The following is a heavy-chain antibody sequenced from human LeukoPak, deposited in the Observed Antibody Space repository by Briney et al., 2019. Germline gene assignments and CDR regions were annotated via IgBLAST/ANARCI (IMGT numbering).Heavy chain of an antibody. CDR1: GFTFSSYE. J-gene: IGHJ4*02. D-gene: IGHD3-10*01. CDR2: ISSSGSTI. V-gene: IGHV3-48*03. Sequence: GGSLRLSCAASGFTFSSYEMNWVRQAPGKGLEWVSYISSSGSTIYYADSVKGRFTISRDNAKNSLYLQMNSLRAEDTAVYYCARATYYYGSGSQPMYDYWGQGTLVTVSS. CDR3: ARATYYYGSGSQPMYDY.